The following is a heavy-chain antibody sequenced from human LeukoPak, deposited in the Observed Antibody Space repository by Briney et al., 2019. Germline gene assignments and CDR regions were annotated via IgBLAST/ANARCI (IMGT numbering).Heavy chain of an antibody. J-gene: IGHJ3*02. D-gene: IGHD5-24*01. CDR2: IYYRGST. V-gene: IGHV4-59*01. CDR3: VRVQADGHSDI. CDR1: GGSISNYH. Sequence: SETLSLTCTVSGGSISNYHWSWIGQPPGKGLGWIGYIYYRGSTKYNPSLESRVTISVDMSKNQFSLKINSVTAADTAVYYCVRVQADGHSDIWGQGTMVTVSS.